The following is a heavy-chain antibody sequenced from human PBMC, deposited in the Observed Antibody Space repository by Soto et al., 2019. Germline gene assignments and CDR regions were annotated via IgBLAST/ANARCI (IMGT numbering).Heavy chain of an antibody. J-gene: IGHJ6*02. V-gene: IGHV3-74*01. CDR2: INSDGSST. CDR3: ARDGGYDSRDYYYGMDV. D-gene: IGHD5-12*01. CDR1: GFTFSSYW. Sequence: GGSLRLSCAASGFTFSSYWMHWVRQAPGKGLVWVSRINSDGSSTSYADSVKGRFTISRDNAKNTLYLQMNSLRAEDTAVYYCARDGGYDSRDYYYGMDVWGQGTTVTVSS.